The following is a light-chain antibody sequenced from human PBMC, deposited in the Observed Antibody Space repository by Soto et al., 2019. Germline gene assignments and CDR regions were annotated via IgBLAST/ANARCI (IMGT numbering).Light chain of an antibody. Sequence: DIQMTQSPSSVSASVGDRVTITCRASQGISSWLAWYHQKPGKAPKLLIYAASSLKSGVPERFSGSGSGNNFTLTISSLQPDDFATYYCQQANSFSLSFGGRTKVEIK. J-gene: IGKJ4*01. CDR1: QGISSW. V-gene: IGKV1-12*01. CDR2: AAS. CDR3: QQANSFSLS.